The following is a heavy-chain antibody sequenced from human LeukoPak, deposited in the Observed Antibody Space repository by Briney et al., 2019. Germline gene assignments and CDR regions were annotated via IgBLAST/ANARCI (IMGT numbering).Heavy chain of an antibody. CDR1: GGSVTSTNY. V-gene: IGHV4-4*02. CDR2: VNLQGYT. Sequence: PSETLSLTCGVSGGSVTSTNYWTWVRQPPGKGLEWIGEVNLQGYTIYNPSLMGRVAISVDTSENHISLQLTSVTAADTAVYYCAREGGPYRPLDYSGQGTLVTVSS. J-gene: IGHJ4*02. CDR3: AREGGPYRPLDY.